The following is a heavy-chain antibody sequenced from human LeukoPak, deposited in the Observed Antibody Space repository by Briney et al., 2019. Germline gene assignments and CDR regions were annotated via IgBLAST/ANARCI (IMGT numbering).Heavy chain of an antibody. CDR3: ARDGAATGPDFDY. Sequence: GGSLRLSCAASGFTVSSNYMSWVRQAPGKGLEWVSVIYSGGSTYYADSVKGRFTISRDNSKNTVYLQMNSLRAEDTAVYYCARDGAATGPDFDYWGQGTLVTVSS. V-gene: IGHV3-53*01. CDR1: GFTVSSNY. D-gene: IGHD6-13*01. J-gene: IGHJ4*02. CDR2: IYSGGST.